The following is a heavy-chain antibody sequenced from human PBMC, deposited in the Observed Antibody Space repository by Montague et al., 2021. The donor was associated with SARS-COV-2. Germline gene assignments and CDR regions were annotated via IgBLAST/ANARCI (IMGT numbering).Heavy chain of an antibody. Sequence: TLSLTCTVSGGSISSGYCYWIWLRQPAGKGLEWFGLINPGGNNNYNPSLESRVTILADTSKNQFSLRLSSVTAADAAVYDCASVDTVTYYFDYWGRGTLVTVSS. V-gene: IGHV4-61*02. CDR3: ASVDTVTYYFDY. CDR1: GGSISSGYCY. D-gene: IGHD4-17*01. CDR2: INPGGNN. J-gene: IGHJ4*02.